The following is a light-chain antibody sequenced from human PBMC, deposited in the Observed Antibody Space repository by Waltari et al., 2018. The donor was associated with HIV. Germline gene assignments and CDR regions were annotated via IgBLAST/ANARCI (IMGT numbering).Light chain of an antibody. J-gene: IGLJ2*01. CDR2: DNN. V-gene: IGLV1-51*01. CDR3: EAWDSSLSAVL. CDR1: TPNIGNKY. Sequence: QSVLTQPPSVSAAPGQQVTLSFSGSTPNIGNKYVSVYRQLPGTAPKLLLYDNNKRPAGIPDRFSGSKSGTSATLDITGLQTGDEADYYCEAWDSSLSAVLFGGGTKVTVL.